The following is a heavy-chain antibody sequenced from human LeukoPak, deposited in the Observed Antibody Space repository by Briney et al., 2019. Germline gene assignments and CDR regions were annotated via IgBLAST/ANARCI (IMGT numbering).Heavy chain of an antibody. V-gene: IGHV3-7*01. Sequence: EPGGSLRLSCEVSGFTFSTYWMTWVRQAPGKGLEGVANIQEDGSDKYYVDSVKGRFTISRDNAKNSLYLQMKSLRAEDTAVYYCAKFVAGAGTGAIDYWGQGTLVTVSS. CDR3: AKFVAGAGTGAIDY. J-gene: IGHJ4*02. D-gene: IGHD6-13*01. CDR2: IQEDGSDK. CDR1: GFTFSTYW.